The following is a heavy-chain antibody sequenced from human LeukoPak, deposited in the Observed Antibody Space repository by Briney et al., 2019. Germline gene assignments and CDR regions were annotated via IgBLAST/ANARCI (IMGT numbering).Heavy chain of an antibody. CDR2: INHSGST. CDR1: GFTFSIST. D-gene: IGHD1-1*01. J-gene: IGHJ4*02. CDR3: ASSGRTGS. V-gene: IGHV4-34*01. Sequence: GSLRLSCAASGFTFSISTMSWVRQAPGKGLEWIGEINHSGSTNYNPSPKSRVTISVDTSKNQFSLKLSSVTAADTAVYYCASSGRTGSWGQGTLVTVSS.